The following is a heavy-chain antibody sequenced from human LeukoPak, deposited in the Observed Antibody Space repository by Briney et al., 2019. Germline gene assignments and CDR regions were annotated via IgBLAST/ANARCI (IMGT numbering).Heavy chain of an antibody. D-gene: IGHD3-16*02. J-gene: IGHJ3*02. CDR2: INPSGGST. CDR1: GYTFTSYY. CDR3: ARARVMITFGGVINSIDAFDI. V-gene: IGHV1-46*01. Sequence: GASVKVSCKASGYTFTSYYMHWVRQAPGQGLEWMGIINPSGGSTSYAQKFQGRVTMTRDMSISTAYMELSRLRSDDTAVYYCARARVMITFGGVINSIDAFDIWGQGTMVTVSS.